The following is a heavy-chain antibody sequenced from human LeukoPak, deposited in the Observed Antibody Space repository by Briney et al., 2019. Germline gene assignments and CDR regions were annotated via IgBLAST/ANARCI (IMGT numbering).Heavy chain of an antibody. Sequence: GRSLRLSCAASGFTFDDYAMHWVRQAPGKGLEWVSGISWNSGSIGYADSVKGRFTISRDNAKNSLYLQMNSLRAEDTALYYCAKDSGGGIAVAGDFDYWGQGTLVTVSS. CDR3: AKDSGGGIAVAGDFDY. D-gene: IGHD6-19*01. CDR2: ISWNSGSI. V-gene: IGHV3-9*01. J-gene: IGHJ4*02. CDR1: GFTFDDYA.